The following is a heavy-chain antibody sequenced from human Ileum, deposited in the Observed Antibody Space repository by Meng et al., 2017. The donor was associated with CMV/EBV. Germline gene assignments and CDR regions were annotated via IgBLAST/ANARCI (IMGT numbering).Heavy chain of an antibody. V-gene: IGHV5-51*01. CDR2: IYLGGRNT. J-gene: IGHJ4*02. Sequence: ICSKACSYICHVHEMGRVRQMPSRGREWMDGIYLGGRNTTFSPSFQGHVSISADNSVTTAYLQWSCLKASDTGMYQCVRSIIWFSGNSWGQGTLVTVSS. D-gene: IGHD3-10*01. CDR3: VRSIIWFSGNS. CDR1: SYICHVHE.